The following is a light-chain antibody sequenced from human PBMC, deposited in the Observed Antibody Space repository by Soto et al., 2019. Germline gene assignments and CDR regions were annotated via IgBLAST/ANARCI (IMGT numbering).Light chain of an antibody. J-gene: IGKJ4*01. CDR2: DAS. Sequence: EIVLTQSPATLSLSPGERATLSYRASQSVSSYLACYQQKPGQAPRLLIYDASNRATGIPARFSGSRSGTDFTLPISSLEPEDFAVYYCQQRSNWPPLTFGGGTKVEIK. V-gene: IGKV3-11*01. CDR3: QQRSNWPPLT. CDR1: QSVSSY.